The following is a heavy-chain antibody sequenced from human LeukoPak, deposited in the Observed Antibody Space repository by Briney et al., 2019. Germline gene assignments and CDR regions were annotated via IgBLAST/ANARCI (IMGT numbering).Heavy chain of an antibody. CDR3: ARARSIAVVPLDY. CDR2: IWYDGSNK. V-gene: IGHV3-33*01. J-gene: IGHJ4*02. CDR1: GFTFSSYG. D-gene: IGHD6-19*01. Sequence: GGSLRLSCAASGFTFSSYGMHWVRQAPGKGLEWVAVIWYDGSNKYYADSVKGRFTISRDDSKNTLYLQMNSLRAEDTAAYYCARARSIAVVPLDYWGQGTLVTVSP.